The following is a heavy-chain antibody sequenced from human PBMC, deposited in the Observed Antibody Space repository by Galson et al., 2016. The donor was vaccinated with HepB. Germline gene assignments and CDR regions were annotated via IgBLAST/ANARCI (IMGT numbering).Heavy chain of an antibody. CDR3: ARDIGDFWSGYSPHFDY. J-gene: IGHJ4*02. CDR1: GFTFSSYG. D-gene: IGHD3-3*01. Sequence: SLRLSCAASGFTFSSYGMHWVRQAPGKGLEWVAVIWYDGSNKYYADSVKGRFTISRDNFKNTLYLQMNSLRAEDTAVYYCARDIGDFWSGYSPHFDYWGPGTLVTVS. CDR2: IWYDGSNK. V-gene: IGHV3-33*01.